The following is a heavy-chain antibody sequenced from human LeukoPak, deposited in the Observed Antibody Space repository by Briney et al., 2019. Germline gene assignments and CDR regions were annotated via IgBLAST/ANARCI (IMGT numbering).Heavy chain of an antibody. Sequence: GGSLRLSCAASGFTFSSYGMSWVRQAPGKGLEWVSVMSGGGGSTDDADSVKGRFTISRDNSKNTLYLQMNSLRAEDTAVYYCAKEYSGNYYYFDYWGQGTLVTVSS. V-gene: IGHV3-23*01. D-gene: IGHD1-26*01. CDR1: GFTFSSYG. CDR2: MSGGGGST. CDR3: AKEYSGNYYYFDY. J-gene: IGHJ4*02.